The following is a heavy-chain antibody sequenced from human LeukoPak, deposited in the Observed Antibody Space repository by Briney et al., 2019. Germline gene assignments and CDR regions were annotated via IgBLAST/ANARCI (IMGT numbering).Heavy chain of an antibody. CDR1: GYTFTSYY. Sequence: ASVKVSCKASGYTFTSYYMRWVRQAPGQGLGWMGIINPSGGSTSYAQKFQGRVTMTRDTSTSTVYMELSSLRSEDTAVYYCAREPYGYSYGPPSNWFDPWGQGTLVTVSS. CDR3: AREPYGYSYGPPSNWFDP. V-gene: IGHV1-46*01. J-gene: IGHJ5*02. CDR2: INPSGGST. D-gene: IGHD5-18*01.